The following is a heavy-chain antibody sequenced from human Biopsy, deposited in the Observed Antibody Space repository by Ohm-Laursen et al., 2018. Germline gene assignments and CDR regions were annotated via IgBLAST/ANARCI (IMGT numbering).Heavy chain of an antibody. CDR1: GASITSYY. CDR3: ARDSGILNYGNFKYYHYYGMDV. V-gene: IGHV4-4*07. Sequence: SETLSLTCTVSGASITSYYWSWIRQPAGKGLEWIGHTYKGGNTNHNPSLKSQVSISVDTSRNQVSLTLSSVTAADTAVYYCARDSGILNYGNFKYYHYYGMDVWGQGTKVTVSS. D-gene: IGHD4-11*01. CDR2: TYKGGNT. J-gene: IGHJ6*02.